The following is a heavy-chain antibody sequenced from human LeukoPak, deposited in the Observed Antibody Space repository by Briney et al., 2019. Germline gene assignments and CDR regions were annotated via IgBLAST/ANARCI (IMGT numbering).Heavy chain of an antibody. D-gene: IGHD1-1*01. CDR2: IKQDGSKK. Sequence: GGSLRLSCVASGLTFSSRDWMIWVRQAPGKGLEWVAHIKQDGSKKNYVYSVKRRFTISRDNAKNSVDLQMNSLRVEDTAVYYCARCTTGRTFGSLREIKRSREIDYWGQGTLVTVSS. J-gene: IGHJ4*02. V-gene: IGHV3-7*01. CDR3: ARCTTGRTFGSLREIKRSREIDY. CDR1: GLTFSSRDW.